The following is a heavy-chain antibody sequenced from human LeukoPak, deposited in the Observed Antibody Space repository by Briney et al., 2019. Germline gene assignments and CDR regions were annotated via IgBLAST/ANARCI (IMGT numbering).Heavy chain of an antibody. Sequence: SQTLSLTCTVSGGSISSGGYYWSWIRQHPGKGLEWIGYIYYSGSTYYNQSLKSRVTISVDTSKNQFSLKLSSVTAADTAVYYCARGEYYYGSGSYSHWGQGTLVTVSS. J-gene: IGHJ4*02. V-gene: IGHV4-31*03. D-gene: IGHD3-10*01. CDR1: GGSISSGGYY. CDR2: IYYSGST. CDR3: ARGEYYYGSGSYSH.